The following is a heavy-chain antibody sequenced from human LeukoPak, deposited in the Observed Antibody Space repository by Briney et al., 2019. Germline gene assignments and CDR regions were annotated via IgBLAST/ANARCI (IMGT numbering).Heavy chain of an antibody. CDR2: INHSGST. J-gene: IGHJ3*02. D-gene: IGHD3-10*01. CDR3: ARVQSHYYYGSGSYYLNAFDI. Sequence: PSETLSLTCAVYGGSFSGYYWSWIRQPPGKGLEWIGEINHSGSTNYNPSLKSRVTISVDTSKNQFSLKLSSVTAADTAVYYCARVQSHYYYGSGSYYLNAFDIWGQGTMVTVSS. CDR1: GGSFSGYY. V-gene: IGHV4-34*01.